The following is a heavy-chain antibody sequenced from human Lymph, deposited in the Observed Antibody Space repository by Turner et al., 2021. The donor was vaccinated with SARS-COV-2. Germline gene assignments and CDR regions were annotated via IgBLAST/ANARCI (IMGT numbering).Heavy chain of an antibody. Sequence: EVQLVESGGGLVKPGGSLRLSCAASVFTFSSNSMNWVRMAPGKGLGWVSSISSSSSYICYAASVKGRFTISRDNAKNSLYLQMNSLRAEDTAVYYCARDLAPYYFYGMDVWGQGTTVTVSS. J-gene: IGHJ6*02. CDR1: VFTFSSNS. CDR2: ISSSSSYI. D-gene: IGHD3-3*02. CDR3: ARDLAPYYFYGMDV. V-gene: IGHV3-21*01.